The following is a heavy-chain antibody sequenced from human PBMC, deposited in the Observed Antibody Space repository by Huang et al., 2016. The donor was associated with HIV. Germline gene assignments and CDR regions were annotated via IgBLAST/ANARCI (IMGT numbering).Heavy chain of an antibody. J-gene: IGHJ3*02. D-gene: IGHD5-12*01. V-gene: IGHV4-59*01. CDR2: IYYSGST. CDR1: GGSISSYY. Sequence: QVQLQESGPGLVKPSETLSLTCTVSGGSISSYYWSWIRQPPGKGLECIGYIYYSGSTTYTPARKSRVTISVDTSKNQFSLKLRSVTAADTAVYYCARGPSPWLQEAFDIWGQGTMVTVSS. CDR3: ARGPSPWLQEAFDI.